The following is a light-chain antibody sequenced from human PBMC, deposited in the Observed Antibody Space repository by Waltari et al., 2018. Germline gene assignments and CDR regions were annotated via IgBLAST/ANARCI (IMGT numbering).Light chain of an antibody. CDR1: SSNIGAGYD. CDR3: QSYDTSLSGSI. J-gene: IGLJ2*01. CDR2: NNH. Sequence: QSVLTQPPSVSGAPGQRVTISCTGSSSNIGAGYDIHWYQQYPGAAPKVLIYNNHNRPPGVPDRFAGSKSGTSASLAITGLQAEDEADYYCQSYDTSLSGSIFGGGTKLTVL. V-gene: IGLV1-40*01.